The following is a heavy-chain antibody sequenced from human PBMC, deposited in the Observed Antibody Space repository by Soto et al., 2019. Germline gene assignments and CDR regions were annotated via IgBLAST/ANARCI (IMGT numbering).Heavy chain of an antibody. V-gene: IGHV6-1*01. CDR2: TYYRSKWYN. J-gene: IGHJ3*02. CDR1: GDSVSSNSAA. CDR3: ARDRRIAVAGLGAFDI. Sequence: SQTLSLTCAISGDSVSSNSAAWNWIRQSPSRGLEWLGRTYYRSKWYNDYAVSVKSRITINPDTSKNQFSLQLNSVTPEDTAVYYCARDRRIAVAGLGAFDIWGEGKMVTVSS. D-gene: IGHD6-19*01.